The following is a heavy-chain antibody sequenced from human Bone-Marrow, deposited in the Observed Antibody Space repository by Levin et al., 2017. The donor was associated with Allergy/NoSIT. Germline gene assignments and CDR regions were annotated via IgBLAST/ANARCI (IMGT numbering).Heavy chain of an antibody. J-gene: IGHJ3*01. CDR2: ISNDGTNK. D-gene: IGHD3-22*01. CDR3: AREMAYSDSSASKEDAFDV. CDR1: KFTFSDYT. V-gene: IGHV3-30*04. Sequence: GGSLRLSCTASKFTFSDYTMHWVRQTPGKGLEWVAVISNDGTNKINADSVKGRSTISRDNSKNTVFLQLNSLRTEDTGLYYCAREMAYSDSSASKEDAFDVWGQGTMVTVSS.